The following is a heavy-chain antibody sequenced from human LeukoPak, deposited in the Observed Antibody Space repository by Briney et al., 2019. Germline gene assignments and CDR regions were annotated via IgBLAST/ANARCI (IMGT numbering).Heavy chain of an antibody. D-gene: IGHD1-1*01. CDR3: AREGNWNNFDY. CDR1: GFTFSNYE. V-gene: IGHV3-48*03. CDR2: ISGSAGTL. Sequence: PGGSLRLSCAASGFTFSNYEMNWVRQAPGKGLEWVSYISGSAGTLYYADSVKGRFTTSRDNAKKSLYLQMNSLRAEDTAVYHCAREGNWNNFDYWGQGTLVTVSS. J-gene: IGHJ4*02.